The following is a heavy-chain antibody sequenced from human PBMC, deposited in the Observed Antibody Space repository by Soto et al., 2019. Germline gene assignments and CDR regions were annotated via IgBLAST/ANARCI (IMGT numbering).Heavy chain of an antibody. CDR1: GFTFTDHY. CDR2: IGNSGSAI. CDR3: ARDDFYDSSANDAFDI. J-gene: IGHJ3*02. V-gene: IGHV3-11*04. Sequence: PGGSLRLSCAASGFTFTDHYMTWILQAPGKGLEWVSNIGNSGSAIVYVDSVKGRFTASRDTAKNSLYLQMNSLRAEDTAVYYCARDDFYDSSANDAFDIWGQGTMVTVSS. D-gene: IGHD3-22*01.